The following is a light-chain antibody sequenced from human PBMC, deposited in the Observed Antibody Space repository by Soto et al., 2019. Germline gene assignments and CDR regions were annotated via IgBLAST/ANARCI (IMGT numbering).Light chain of an antibody. CDR3: QQYASSPLT. CDR1: QSVGRDY. CDR2: DAS. Sequence: EIVLTQSPGTLSLSPGERATLSCRASQSVGRDYLAWYQQKRGQAPRLLMYDASSRATGIPDRFSGSGSGTAFTLTISRLEPEDFAEFYCQQYASSPLTFGGGTKVEIK. V-gene: IGKV3-20*01. J-gene: IGKJ4*01.